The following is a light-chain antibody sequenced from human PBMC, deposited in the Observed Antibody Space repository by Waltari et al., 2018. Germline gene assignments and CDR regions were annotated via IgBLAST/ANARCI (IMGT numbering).Light chain of an antibody. CDR1: ATAVGGYNY. Sequence: QSALTKPASVSGSPGQPIPISCTGTATAVGGYNYASWYQQHPGKAPKLIIFDVSSRPSGISNRFSGSKFGNTASLTISGVQPEDEADYYCCSFTSSSTWVFGGGTKLTVL. CDR3: CSFTSSSTWV. J-gene: IGLJ3*02. V-gene: IGLV2-14*03. CDR2: DVS.